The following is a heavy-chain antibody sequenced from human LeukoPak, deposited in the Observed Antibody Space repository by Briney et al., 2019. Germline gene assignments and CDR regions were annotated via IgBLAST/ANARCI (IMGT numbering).Heavy chain of an antibody. CDR1: GESFSGHY. CDR3: ARPRYGSGSLDS. D-gene: IGHD3-10*01. CDR2: INHSGST. Sequence: SETLSLTCAVYGESFSGHYWTWIRQPPGKGLEWVGEINHSGSTTSNPSLNNRVTISVDTSKNQFSLKLTSVTAADTAVYYCARPRYGSGSLDSWGQGTLVTVSS. V-gene: IGHV4-34*01. J-gene: IGHJ4*02.